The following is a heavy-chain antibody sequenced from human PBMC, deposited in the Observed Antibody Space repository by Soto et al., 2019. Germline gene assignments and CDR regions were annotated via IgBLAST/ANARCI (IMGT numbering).Heavy chain of an antibody. CDR1: GFTFSNSW. Sequence: EVQLVESGGGLVQPGESLRLSCAASGFTFSNSWMSWVRQAPGKGMEWVANIKEDGSEKDYVDPVKGRFTITRHNAKNSLYLQMNTLRAEDTSVYFCTRKRFGRDVWGQGTTVTVSS. V-gene: IGHV3-7*03. J-gene: IGHJ6*02. CDR2: IKEDGSEK. CDR3: TRKRFGRDV.